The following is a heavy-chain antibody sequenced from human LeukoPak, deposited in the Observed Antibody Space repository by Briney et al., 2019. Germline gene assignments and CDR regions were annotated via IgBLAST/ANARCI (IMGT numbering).Heavy chain of an antibody. J-gene: IGHJ1*01. Sequence: GASVKVSCKASGYTFTSYYMHWVRQAPGQGLEWMGIINPSGGSTSNAQMFQGRVTITADKSTSTAYMELSSLRSEDTAVYYCARAPGGYAVEYFQYWGQGTLVTVSS. CDR2: INPSGGST. V-gene: IGHV1-46*01. CDR3: ARAPGGYAVEYFQY. D-gene: IGHD5-18*01. CDR1: GYTFTSYY.